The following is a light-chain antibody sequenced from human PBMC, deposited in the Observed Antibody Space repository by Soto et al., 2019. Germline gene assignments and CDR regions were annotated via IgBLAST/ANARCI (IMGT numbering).Light chain of an antibody. Sequence: DIQMTQSPSTLSASVGDRVTITCRASQTIHSFLAWYQQKAGKAPKLLIYDASNLESGVPSRFSGSGSGTEFTLTVSSLQPDDFALYYCQQYTVWPFTFGGGTRVEIK. CDR3: QQYTVWPFT. J-gene: IGKJ4*01. V-gene: IGKV1-5*01. CDR1: QTIHSF. CDR2: DAS.